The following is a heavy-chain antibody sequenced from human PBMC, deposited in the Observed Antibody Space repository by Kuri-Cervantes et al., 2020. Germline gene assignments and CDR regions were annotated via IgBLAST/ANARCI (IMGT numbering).Heavy chain of an antibody. CDR2: IVVGSGNT. CDR1: GFTFTSSA. D-gene: IGHD6-13*01. Sequence: SVKVSCKASGFTFTSSAVQWVRQARGRRLEWIGWIVVGSGNTNYAQKFQERVTITRDMSTSTAYMELSSLRSEDTAVYYCARVPIAAAVNYWYFDLWGRGTLVTVSS. CDR3: ARVPIAAAVNYWYFDL. J-gene: IGHJ2*01. V-gene: IGHV1-58*01.